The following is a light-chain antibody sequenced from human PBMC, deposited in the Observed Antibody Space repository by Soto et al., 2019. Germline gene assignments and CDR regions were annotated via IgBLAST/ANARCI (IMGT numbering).Light chain of an antibody. Sequence: QSVLTQSPSASGAPGQRVSDSCSGGSSNIGSNAVHWYQQLPGTAPKVLIYNNNQRPSGVPDRFSGSKSGTSASLAISGLQSEDEADYYCATWDDSLSGVVFGGGTKLTVL. V-gene: IGLV1-44*01. J-gene: IGLJ2*01. CDR2: NNN. CDR3: ATWDDSLSGVV. CDR1: SSNIGSNA.